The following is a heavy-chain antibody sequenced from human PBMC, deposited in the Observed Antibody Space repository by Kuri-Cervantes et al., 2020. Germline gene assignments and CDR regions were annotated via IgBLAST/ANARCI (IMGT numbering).Heavy chain of an antibody. Sequence: GESLKIPCAVSGFIVSGDYMTWIRQAPGKGLEWVSVIYRNGRTYYADSVKGRFTISRDNSKNTLYLQMNSLRAEDTAVYYCAYYYYGMDVWGQGTTVTVSS. J-gene: IGHJ6*02. CDR1: GFIVSGDY. V-gene: IGHV3-53*01. CDR3: AYYYYGMDV. CDR2: IYRNGRT.